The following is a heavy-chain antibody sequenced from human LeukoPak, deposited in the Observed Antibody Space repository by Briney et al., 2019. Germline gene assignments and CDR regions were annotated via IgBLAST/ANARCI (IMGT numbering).Heavy chain of an antibody. J-gene: IGHJ4*02. CDR2: ISGSGGST. CDR1: GFTFSSYA. Sequence: GSLRLSCAASGFTFSSYAMSWVRQAPGKGLEWVSAISGSGGSTYYADSVKGRFTISRDNSKNTLYLQMNSLRAEDTAVYYCASKGVLGYYYDSSGPSVYWGQGTLVTVSS. V-gene: IGHV3-23*01. CDR3: ASKGVLGYYYDSSGPSVY. D-gene: IGHD3-22*01.